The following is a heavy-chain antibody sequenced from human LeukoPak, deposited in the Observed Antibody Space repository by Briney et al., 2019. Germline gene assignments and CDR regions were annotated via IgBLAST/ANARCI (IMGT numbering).Heavy chain of an antibody. V-gene: IGHV3-43*02. CDR2: ISGHGGST. CDR3: AKTVDTAMGTTVFHY. D-gene: IGHD5-18*01. J-gene: IGHJ4*02. Sequence: GGSLRLSCAASGFTFDDYAMHWVRQAPGKGLEWVSLISGHGGSTYYADSVKGRFIISRDNSKNSLYPQMNSLRTEDTALYYCAKTVDTAMGTTVFHYWGQGTLVTVSS. CDR1: GFTFDDYA.